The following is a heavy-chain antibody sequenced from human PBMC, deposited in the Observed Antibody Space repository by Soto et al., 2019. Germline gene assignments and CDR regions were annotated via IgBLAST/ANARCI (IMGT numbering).Heavy chain of an antibody. CDR2: IYHSGST. CDR3: ARAVQGSSSWYPWSWFDP. J-gene: IGHJ5*02. CDR1: GGSISSGGYS. Sequence: KPSETLSLTCAVSGGSISSGGYSWSWIRQPPGKGLEWIGYIYHSGSTYYNPSLKSRVTISVDRSKNQFSLKLSSVTAADTAVYYCARAVQGSSSWYPWSWFDPWGQGTLVTVSS. V-gene: IGHV4-30-2*01. D-gene: IGHD6-13*01.